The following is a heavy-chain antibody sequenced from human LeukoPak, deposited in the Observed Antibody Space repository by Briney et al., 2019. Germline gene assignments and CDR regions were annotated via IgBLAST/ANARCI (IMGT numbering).Heavy chain of an antibody. D-gene: IGHD1-26*01. V-gene: IGHV1-8*01. CDR1: GYTFTSYD. CDR3: ARYSLLGNYYYYYYMDV. Sequence: ASVKVSCKASGYTFTSYDINWVRQATGQGLEWMVWMNPNSGNTGYAQKFQGRVTRTRNTSISTAYMELSSLRSEDTAVYYCARYSLLGNYYYYYYMDVWGKGTTVTVSS. J-gene: IGHJ6*03. CDR2: MNPNSGNT.